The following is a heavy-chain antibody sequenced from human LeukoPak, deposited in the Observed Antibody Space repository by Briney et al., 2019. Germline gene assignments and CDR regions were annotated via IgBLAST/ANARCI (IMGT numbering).Heavy chain of an antibody. CDR2: ISYSGST. CDR1: AGSISNYY. CDR3: SRLGPAAGTSFDY. J-gene: IGHJ4*02. Sequence: SETLSLTCTVSAGSISNYYWSWIRQPPGKGLEWIGYISYSGSTNYNPSLKSRVTISVDTSKNQFSLKLSSVTAADTAVYYCSRLGPAAGTSFDYWGQGTLVTVSS. V-gene: IGHV4-59*08. D-gene: IGHD6-13*01.